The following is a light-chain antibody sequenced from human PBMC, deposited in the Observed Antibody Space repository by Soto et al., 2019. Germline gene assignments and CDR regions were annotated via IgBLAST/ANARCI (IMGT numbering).Light chain of an antibody. J-gene: IGLJ1*01. V-gene: IGLV2-11*01. CDR1: SNDVGTYDY. Sequence: QSALTQPASVSGSPGQSVTISCTGTSNDVGTYDYVSWYQQHPGRAPKLIIYDVSKRPSGVPDRFSGSKSGNTASLTISGLQAEDEADYYCCSYAGTSSYVFGTGTKVTVL. CDR2: DVS. CDR3: CSYAGTSSYV.